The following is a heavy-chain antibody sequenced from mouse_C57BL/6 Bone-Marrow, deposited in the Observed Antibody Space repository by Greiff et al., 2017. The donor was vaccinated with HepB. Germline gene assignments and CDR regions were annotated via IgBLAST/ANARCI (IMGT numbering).Heavy chain of an antibody. Sequence: QVQLQQPGAELVRPGSSVKLSCKASGYTFTSYWMDWVKQRPGQGLDWIGNIYPSDSETHYNQKFKDKATLTVDKSSSTAYMQLSSLPSEDSAVYYGARDYGSSYGFAYWGQGTLVTVSA. V-gene: IGHV1-61*01. D-gene: IGHD1-1*01. CDR2: IYPSDSET. CDR3: ARDYGSSYGFAY. J-gene: IGHJ3*01. CDR1: GYTFTSYW.